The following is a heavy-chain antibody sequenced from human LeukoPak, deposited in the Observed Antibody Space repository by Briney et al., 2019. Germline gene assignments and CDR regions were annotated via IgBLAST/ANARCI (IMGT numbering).Heavy chain of an antibody. CDR2: ISSNGGST. CDR3: AKDGPGAALAGGMDV. D-gene: IGHD3-10*01. V-gene: IGHV3-64D*06. CDR1: GFTFSSYA. J-gene: IGHJ6*02. Sequence: GGSLRLSCSASGFTFSSYAMHWVRQAPGKGLEYVSAISSNGGSTYYADSVKGRFTISRDNSKNTLYLQMSSLRAEDTAVYYCAKDGPGAALAGGMDVWGQGTTVTVSS.